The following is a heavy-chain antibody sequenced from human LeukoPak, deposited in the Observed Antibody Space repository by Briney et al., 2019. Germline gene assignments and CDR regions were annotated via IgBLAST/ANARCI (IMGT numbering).Heavy chain of an antibody. CDR2: IYYSGSI. J-gene: IGHJ4*02. V-gene: IGHV4-61*01. CDR1: GGSVSSGSYY. D-gene: IGHD3-22*01. CDR3: ARENPSGYYNRPIDY. Sequence: SETLSLTCTVSGGSVSSGSYYWSWIRQPPGKGLEWIGDIYYSGSIKYNPSLKSRVTMSVDTSKNQFSLKLSSVTAADTAIYYCARENPSGYYNRPIDYWGQGTLVTVSS.